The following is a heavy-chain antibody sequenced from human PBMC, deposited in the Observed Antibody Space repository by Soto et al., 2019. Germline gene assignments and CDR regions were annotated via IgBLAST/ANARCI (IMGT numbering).Heavy chain of an antibody. CDR1: GYKFATYW. V-gene: IGHV5-51*01. J-gene: IGHJ5*02. Sequence: PGESLKISCKGSGYKFATYWIAWVRQMPGRGLEWMGIIYPCDSETIYSSSFRGHVTISADKSLNTAYLQWDSLTASDSAMYYGARGFTGSAGRFDPWGQGTVVTVSS. D-gene: IGHD6-25*01. CDR3: ARGFTGSAGRFDP. CDR2: IYPCDSET.